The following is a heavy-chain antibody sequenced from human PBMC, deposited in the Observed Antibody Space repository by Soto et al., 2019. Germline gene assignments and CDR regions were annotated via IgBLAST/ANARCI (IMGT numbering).Heavy chain of an antibody. J-gene: IGHJ4*02. Sequence: GGSLRLSCAASGFTFSSYAMHWVRQAPGKGLEYVSAISSNGGSTYYANSVKGRFTISRDNSKNTLYLQMGSLRAEDMAVYYCATYPYGDEDYWGQGTLVTVSS. V-gene: IGHV3-64*01. CDR1: GFTFSSYA. CDR2: ISSNGGST. CDR3: ATYPYGDEDY. D-gene: IGHD4-17*01.